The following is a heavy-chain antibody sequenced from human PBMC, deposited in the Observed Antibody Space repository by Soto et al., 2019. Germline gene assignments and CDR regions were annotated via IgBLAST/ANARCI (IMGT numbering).Heavy chain of an antibody. D-gene: IGHD4-4*01. V-gene: IGHV4-34*01. CDR3: ATFVGATTVTRGSPRDY. CDR1: GGSFSGYH. Sequence: VQLQQWGAGLLKPSETLSLTCAVYGGSFSGYHWSWFRQPPGKGLEWIGEINPSGSINYNPSLKSRVTISVDTSKNQFSLNLSSVTAADTAVCYCATFVGATTVTRGSPRDYWGQGTLVTVSS. CDR2: INPSGSI. J-gene: IGHJ4*02.